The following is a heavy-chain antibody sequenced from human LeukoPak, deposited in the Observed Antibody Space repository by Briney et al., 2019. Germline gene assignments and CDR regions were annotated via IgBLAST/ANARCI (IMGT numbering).Heavy chain of an antibody. D-gene: IGHD1-1*01. CDR1: GGPINGYY. CDR3: AREYWNDY. V-gene: IGHV4-59*01. J-gene: IGHJ4*02. Sequence: SETLSLACTVSGGPINGYYWSWIRQPPGKGLEWIGYIYYSGSTNYNPSLKSRVAISVDTSKNQFSLKLSSVTAADTALYYCAREYWNDYWGQGSLVTVSS. CDR2: IYYSGST.